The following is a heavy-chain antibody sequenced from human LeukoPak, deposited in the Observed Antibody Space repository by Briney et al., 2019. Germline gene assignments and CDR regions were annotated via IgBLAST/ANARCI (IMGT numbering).Heavy chain of an antibody. Sequence: SETLSLTCTDSGGPISSYYWSWIRQPAGKGLEWIGPIYTSGSTNYNPSLKSRVTMSVDTSKNQFSLKLSSVTAADTAVYYCARDSSSWYYGMDVWGQGTTVTVSS. CDR1: GGPISSYY. CDR2: IYTSGST. J-gene: IGHJ6*02. V-gene: IGHV4-4*07. D-gene: IGHD6-13*01. CDR3: ARDSSSWYYGMDV.